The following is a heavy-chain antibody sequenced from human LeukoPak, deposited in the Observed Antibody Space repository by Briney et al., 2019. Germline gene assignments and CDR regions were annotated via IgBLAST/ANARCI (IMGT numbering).Heavy chain of an antibody. D-gene: IGHD6-19*01. V-gene: IGHV1-8*01. Sequence: ASVKVSCKASGYTFTSYDINWVRQATGQGLEWMGWMNPNSGNTGYAQKFQGRVTMTRNTSISTAYMELSSLRSEDTAVYYCARAGGVSSGWSVWFDPWGQGTLVTVSS. J-gene: IGHJ5*02. CDR1: GYTFTSYD. CDR2: MNPNSGNT. CDR3: ARAGGVSSGWSVWFDP.